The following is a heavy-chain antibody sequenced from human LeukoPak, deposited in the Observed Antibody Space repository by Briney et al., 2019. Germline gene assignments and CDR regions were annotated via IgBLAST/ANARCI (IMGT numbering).Heavy chain of an antibody. Sequence: GGSLRLSCVGSGFRFGNSAMSWVRQIPGKGLEWVSSITSTSGSIKYVDSVKGRCTISRDNSKNTLLLQMDSLSAEDTAIYYCASYSSGWFKPLDSWGQGTLVTVSS. J-gene: IGHJ4*02. CDR1: GFRFGNSA. CDR3: ASYSSGWFKPLDS. CDR2: ITSTSGSI. V-gene: IGHV3-23*01. D-gene: IGHD6-19*01.